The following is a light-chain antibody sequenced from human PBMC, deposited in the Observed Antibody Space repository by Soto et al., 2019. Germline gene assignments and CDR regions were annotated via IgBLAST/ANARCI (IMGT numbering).Light chain of an antibody. CDR3: SSYSSSSIPYV. V-gene: IGLV2-14*01. Sequence: QSFLRQPASVSGSPGHSITISCTGTKYDIGAYNFVSWYQQHPGKAPKLMIYEVSNRPSGVSNRFSGSKSGSTASLTISGLQTEDEADYHCSSYSSSSIPYVFGTGTKVTVL. CDR1: KYDIGAYNF. CDR2: EVS. J-gene: IGLJ1*01.